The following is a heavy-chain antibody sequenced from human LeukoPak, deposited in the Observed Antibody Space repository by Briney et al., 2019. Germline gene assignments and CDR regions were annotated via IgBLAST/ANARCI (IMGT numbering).Heavy chain of an antibody. J-gene: IGHJ4*02. D-gene: IGHD1-26*01. V-gene: IGHV3-21*01. CDR3: ATDRGSGSYPFDY. CDR2: ISSSSYYI. CDR1: GFTFSSYA. Sequence: GRSLRLSCAASGFTFSSYAMHWVRQAPGKGLEWVSSISSSSYYIYYADSVKGRFTISRDNAKNSLYLQMNSLRAEDTAVYYCATDRGSGSYPFDYWGQGTLVTVSS.